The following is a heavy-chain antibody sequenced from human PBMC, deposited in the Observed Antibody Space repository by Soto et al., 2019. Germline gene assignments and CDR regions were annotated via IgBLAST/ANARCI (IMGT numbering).Heavy chain of an antibody. CDR1: GAAMSSYY. CDR3: ATDSTGYYSYAFDI. V-gene: IGHV4-59*03. D-gene: IGHD3-22*01. Sequence: QLQESGPGLVKPSETLSLTCTVSGAAMSSYYWSWIRQSPGKGLEWSGYIYNSGSIDYNPSLKSRVTISVERSKFQFSLKLTSVTAADTAVYYCATDSTGYYSYAFDIWGQGARVIVSS. J-gene: IGHJ3*02. CDR2: IYNSGSI.